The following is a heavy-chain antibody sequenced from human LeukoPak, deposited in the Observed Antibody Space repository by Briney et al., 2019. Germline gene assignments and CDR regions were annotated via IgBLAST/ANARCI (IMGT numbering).Heavy chain of an antibody. D-gene: IGHD3-22*01. J-gene: IGHJ4*02. CDR3: ATKGGYPYYFDY. CDR1: GGSISSYY. V-gene: IGHV4-59*01. Sequence: SKTLSLTCTVSGGSISSYYWSWIRQPPGKGLEWIGYIYYSGSTNYNPSLKSRVTISVDTSKNQFSLKLSSVTAADTAVYYCATKGGYPYYFDYWGQGTLVTVSS. CDR2: IYYSGST.